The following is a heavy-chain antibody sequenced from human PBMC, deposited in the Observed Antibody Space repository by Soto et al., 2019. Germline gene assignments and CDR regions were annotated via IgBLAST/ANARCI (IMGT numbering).Heavy chain of an antibody. CDR3: ARQIGDDPFDI. CDR2: IYRTAST. Sequence: SETLPLTCTVSGGSISTYDWNWIRQSPEKGLEWIGYIYRTASTHYNPSLNSRAAISLGTSRNQFSLQLNSVTAADTAVYFCARQIGDDPFDIWGQGTMVTVS. D-gene: IGHD3-3*01. V-gene: IGHV4-4*09. J-gene: IGHJ3*02. CDR1: GGSISTYD.